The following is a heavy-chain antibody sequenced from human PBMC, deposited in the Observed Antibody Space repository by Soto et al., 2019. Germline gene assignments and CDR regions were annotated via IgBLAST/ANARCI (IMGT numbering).Heavy chain of an antibody. CDR3: AKITHHWPIGF. Sequence: PWLSLRLSCAASGFIFENFGMSWVRQAPGKGLEWISSISGSGFKKYYADSVKVRFTISRDNSKNTLFLQLNSLRAEDTAVYYCAKITHHWPIGFWGQGTLDTVTS. CDR1: GFIFENFG. D-gene: IGHD1-1*01. V-gene: IGHV3-23*01. J-gene: IGHJ4*02. CDR2: ISGSGFKK.